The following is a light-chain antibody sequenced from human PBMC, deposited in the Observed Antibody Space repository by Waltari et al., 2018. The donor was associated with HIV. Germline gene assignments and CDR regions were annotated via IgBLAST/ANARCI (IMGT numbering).Light chain of an antibody. CDR2: GAT. CDR1: QTVSRD. CDR3: HHYNNWPLT. J-gene: IGKJ4*01. Sequence: EVVMTQSPVALSVFPGESVTLSCRASQTVSRDLVWYQQKPGQAPRLLIYGATTRATDIPARFSGSGSGTEFTLTISSLQSEDYAVYYCHHYNNWPLTFGGGTRVEIK. V-gene: IGKV3-15*01.